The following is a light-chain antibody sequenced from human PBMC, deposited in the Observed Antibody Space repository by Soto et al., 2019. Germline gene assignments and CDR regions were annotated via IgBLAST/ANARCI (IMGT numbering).Light chain of an antibody. Sequence: AIQMTQSPSSLSASVGDRVTITCRASQGIRNDLGWYQQKPGKAPKLLIYAASSLQSGVPSRFSGSGSGTDFPPTISSLQPEDFATYYCLQDYNYPLTFGQGTKVEIK. CDR3: LQDYNYPLT. CDR2: AAS. CDR1: QGIRND. V-gene: IGKV1-6*01. J-gene: IGKJ1*01.